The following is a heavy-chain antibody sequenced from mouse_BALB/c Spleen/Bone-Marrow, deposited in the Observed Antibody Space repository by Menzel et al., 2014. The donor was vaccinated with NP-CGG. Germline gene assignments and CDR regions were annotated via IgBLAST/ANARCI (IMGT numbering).Heavy chain of an antibody. CDR2: INPYNGAT. Sequence: EVQLQQSGPELVKPGASVKISCKPSGYSFTGYFIHWVKQSHVKSLEWIGHINPYNGATNYNQNFKDKASLTVDKSSSTAYMELHSLTSEDSAVYYCARRRGNYEVDYWGQGTSVIVSS. V-gene: IGHV1-25*01. J-gene: IGHJ4*01. CDR3: ARRRGNYEVDY. D-gene: IGHD2-1*01. CDR1: GYSFTGYF.